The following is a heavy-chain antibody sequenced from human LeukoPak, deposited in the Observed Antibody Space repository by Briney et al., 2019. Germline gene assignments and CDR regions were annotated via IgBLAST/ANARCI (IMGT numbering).Heavy chain of an antibody. CDR2: ISWNSGSI. CDR1: GFTFDDYA. J-gene: IGHJ4*02. CDR3: AKDRYISGWYYFDY. D-gene: IGHD6-19*01. Sequence: PGRSLRLSCAASGFTFDDYAMHWVRQAPGKGLEWVSGISWNSGSIDYADSVKGRFTISRDNVKNSLYLQLNSLRAEDIALYYCAKDRYISGWYYFDYWGQGTLVTVSS. V-gene: IGHV3-9*03.